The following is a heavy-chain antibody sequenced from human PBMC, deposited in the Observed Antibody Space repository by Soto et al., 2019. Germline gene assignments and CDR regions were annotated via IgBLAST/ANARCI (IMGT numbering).Heavy chain of an antibody. V-gene: IGHV3-23*01. CDR2: LSGSGGSI. D-gene: IGHD6-13*01. CDR3: AKVSSSWYAGFFDL. Sequence: GGSLRLSCAASGFTFSSYAMHWVRQAPGKGLEWVSGLSGSGGSIYYADSVKGRFTISRDNSMNTLYLQMKSLRAEDTAVYYCAKVSSSWYAGFFDLWGQGTPVTVSS. J-gene: IGHJ4*02. CDR1: GFTFSSYA.